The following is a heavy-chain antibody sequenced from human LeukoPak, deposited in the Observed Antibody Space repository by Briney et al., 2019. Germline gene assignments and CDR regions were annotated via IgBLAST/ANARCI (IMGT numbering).Heavy chain of an antibody. Sequence: ASVKVSCKASGYTFTSYYMHWVRQAPGQGLEWMGIINSSGGSTSYAQKFQGRVTMTRDTSTSTVYMELSSLRSEDTAVYYCARDGAYCGGDCQYAFDIWGQGTMVTVSS. CDR1: GYTFTSYY. J-gene: IGHJ3*02. D-gene: IGHD2-21*02. CDR2: INSSGGST. CDR3: ARDGAYCGGDCQYAFDI. V-gene: IGHV1-46*01.